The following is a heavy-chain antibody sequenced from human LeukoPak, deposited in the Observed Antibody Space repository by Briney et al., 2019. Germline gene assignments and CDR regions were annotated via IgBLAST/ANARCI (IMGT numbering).Heavy chain of an antibody. CDR2: ISYDGDNK. D-gene: IGHD3-10*01. Sequence: PGGSLRLSCAASGFTFNNYGIHWVRQAPGKGLEWVAVISYDGDNKYYADSVKGRLTISRDNSKNTVYLQMNSLRAEDTAMYYCARDFYVGSKSYYIGYWGHGTLVTVSS. CDR1: GFTFNNYG. J-gene: IGHJ4*01. V-gene: IGHV3-30*03. CDR3: ARDFYVGSKSYYIGY.